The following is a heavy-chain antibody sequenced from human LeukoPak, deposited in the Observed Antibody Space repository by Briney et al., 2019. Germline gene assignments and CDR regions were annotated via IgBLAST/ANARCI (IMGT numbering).Heavy chain of an antibody. V-gene: IGHV4-34*01. CDR2: INHSGST. Sequence: SETLSLTCAVYGGSFSGYYWSWSRQRPGKGLEWIGEINHSGSTNYNPSLKSRVTISVDTSKNQFSLKLSSVTAADTAVYYCARALQDIVVVPAAIGWFDPWGQGTLVTVSS. J-gene: IGHJ5*02. CDR3: ARALQDIVVVPAAIGWFDP. CDR1: GGSFSGYY. D-gene: IGHD2-2*01.